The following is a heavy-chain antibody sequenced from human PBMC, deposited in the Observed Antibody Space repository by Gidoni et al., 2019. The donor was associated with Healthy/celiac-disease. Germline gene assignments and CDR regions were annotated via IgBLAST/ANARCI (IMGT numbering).Heavy chain of an antibody. V-gene: IGHV3-66*01. CDR1: GFPVSSNS. CDR3: ARDCGYSYGCQGSMDV. J-gene: IGHJ6*02. Sequence: EVQLVESGGGLVQPGGSLRLPCAASGFPVSSNSMSWVRQAPGKGLEWVSVIYSGGSTYYADSVKGRFTIARDNSKNTLYLQRNSLRAEDTAVYYCARDCGYSYGCQGSMDVWGQGTTVTVSS. CDR2: IYSGGST. D-gene: IGHD5-18*01.